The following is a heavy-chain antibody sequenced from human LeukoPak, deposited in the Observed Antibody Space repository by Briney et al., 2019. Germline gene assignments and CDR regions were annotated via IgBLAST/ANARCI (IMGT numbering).Heavy chain of an antibody. J-gene: IGHJ6*03. Sequence: SETLSLTCAVYGGSFSGYYWSWIRQPPGKGLEWIGEINHSGSTNYNPSLKSRVTISVDTSKNQFSLKLSSVTAADTAVYYCARGYNWNCYYYYMDVWGKGTTVTVSS. CDR3: ARGYNWNCYYYYMDV. D-gene: IGHD1-20*01. V-gene: IGHV4-34*01. CDR1: GGSFSGYY. CDR2: INHSGST.